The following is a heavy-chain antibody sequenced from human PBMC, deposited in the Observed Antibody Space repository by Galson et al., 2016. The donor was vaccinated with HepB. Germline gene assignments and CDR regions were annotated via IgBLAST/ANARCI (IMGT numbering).Heavy chain of an antibody. Sequence: SLRLSCAASGFTFHGYSMHWVRQAPGKGLEWVAVISTDGNTQWYADSVKGRFTISRDNSKNTVDLQINNLRTEDTAVFYCAREEGVQYDSGHYHGYLDPWGQGTLVTVSS. J-gene: IGHJ5*02. D-gene: IGHD3-22*01. V-gene: IGHV3-30-3*01. CDR3: AREEGVQYDSGHYHGYLDP. CDR1: GFTFHGYS. CDR2: ISTDGNTQ.